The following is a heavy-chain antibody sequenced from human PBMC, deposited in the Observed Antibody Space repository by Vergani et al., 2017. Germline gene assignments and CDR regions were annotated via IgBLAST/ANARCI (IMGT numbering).Heavy chain of an antibody. D-gene: IGHD2-2*01. Sequence: QVQLQESGPGLVKPSQTLSLTCTVSGGSISSGGYYWSWIRQHPGKGLEWIGYIYYSGSTYYNPSLKSRVTISVDTSKNQFSLKLSAVTAADTAVYYCARGGYCSSTGCSMYSSGWYRGPTFPRYYYGMDVWGQGTTVTVSS. V-gene: IGHV4-31*03. CDR2: IYYSGST. J-gene: IGHJ6*02. CDR3: ARGGYCSSTGCSMYSSGWYRGPTFPRYYYGMDV. CDR1: GGSISSGGYY.